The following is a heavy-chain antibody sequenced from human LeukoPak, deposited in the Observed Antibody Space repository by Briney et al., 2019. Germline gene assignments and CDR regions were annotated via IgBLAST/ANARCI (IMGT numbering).Heavy chain of an antibody. CDR1: LDSMTDYY. J-gene: IGHJ4*02. CDR2: IYKRGAT. Sequence: SETLSLTCNVSLDSMTDYYWSWIRQSPGGGLEWIGYIYKRGATNYLPSLRSRVTISVDKSKRQVFLRLNSVTAADTALYYCVASYATSSGIDHWGQGTLVTVSS. CDR3: VASYATSSGIDH. V-gene: IGHV4-4*09. D-gene: IGHD2/OR15-2a*01.